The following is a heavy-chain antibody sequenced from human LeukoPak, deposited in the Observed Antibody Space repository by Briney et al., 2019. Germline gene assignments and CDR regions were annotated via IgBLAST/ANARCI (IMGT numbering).Heavy chain of an antibody. CDR2: IKQDGSER. D-gene: IGHD2-15*01. Sequence: GGSLRLSCVASGFNFGGYWMGWVLQAPGKGLEWVANIKQDGSERSYVDSVKGRFTISRDNAKNLLYLQMNSLRAEDTAVYYCATDLYYWGQGTLVTVSS. V-gene: IGHV3-7*04. J-gene: IGHJ4*02. CDR3: ATDLYY. CDR1: GFNFGGYW.